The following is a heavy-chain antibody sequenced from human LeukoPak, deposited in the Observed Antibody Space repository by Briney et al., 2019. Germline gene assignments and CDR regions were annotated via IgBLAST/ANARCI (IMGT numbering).Heavy chain of an antibody. Sequence: GGSLRLSCAASGFTFSSYGIHWVRQAPGKGLEWVAFIRHDGSNKYCADSVKGRFTISRDNSKSTLYLQMNSLRAEDTAVYYCAKGSKTVLFTRDHYIDVWGKGTTVTISS. CDR2: IRHDGSNK. D-gene: IGHD3-16*01. J-gene: IGHJ6*03. V-gene: IGHV3-30*02. CDR3: AKGSKTVLFTRDHYIDV. CDR1: GFTFSSYG.